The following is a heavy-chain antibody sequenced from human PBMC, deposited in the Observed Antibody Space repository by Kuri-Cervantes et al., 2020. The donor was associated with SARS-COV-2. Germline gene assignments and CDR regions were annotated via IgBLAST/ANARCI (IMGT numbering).Heavy chain of an antibody. Sequence: SETLSLTCSVSGGSIRSGAYYCHWIRHRPGKGLEWIGNIYYNGVTYYNPSLKSRVTMSVDTSKIQFSLKLSSMTAADTAVYYCATDKPSYGGNGYLQLWGQGTLVTVSS. CDR2: IYYNGVT. D-gene: IGHD4-23*01. CDR3: ATDKPSYGGNGYLQL. V-gene: IGHV4-31*03. CDR1: GGSIRSGAYY. J-gene: IGHJ1*01.